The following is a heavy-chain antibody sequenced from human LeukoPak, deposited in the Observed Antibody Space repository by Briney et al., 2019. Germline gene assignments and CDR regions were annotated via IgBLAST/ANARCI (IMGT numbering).Heavy chain of an antibody. D-gene: IGHD4-11*01. CDR1: GFTFSNYG. V-gene: IGHV3-23*01. CDR2: ISGSGGST. CDR3: AKEHDYSNYYYFDF. J-gene: IGHJ4*02. Sequence: GRSLRLSCAASGFTFSNYGVSWVRQAPGKGLEWVSSISGSGGSTYYADSVKGRFTISRDNSKNTLYLQMNSLRAEDTAVYYCAKEHDYSNYYYFDFWGQGTLVTVSS.